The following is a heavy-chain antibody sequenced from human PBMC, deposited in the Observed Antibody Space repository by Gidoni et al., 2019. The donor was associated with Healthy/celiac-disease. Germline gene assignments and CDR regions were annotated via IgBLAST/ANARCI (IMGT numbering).Heavy chain of an antibody. CDR2: INHSGSN. D-gene: IGHD3-22*01. CDR3: ARGATMIVFL. V-gene: IGHV4-34*01. J-gene: IGHJ4*02. CDR1: GGSFSGYY. Sequence: QVQLQQWGAGLLKPSETLSLTCAVYGGSFSGYYWSWIRQPPGKGLEWIGEINHSGSNNYNPSLKSRVTISVDTSKNQFSLKLSSVTAADTAVYYCARGATMIVFLWGQGTLVTVSS.